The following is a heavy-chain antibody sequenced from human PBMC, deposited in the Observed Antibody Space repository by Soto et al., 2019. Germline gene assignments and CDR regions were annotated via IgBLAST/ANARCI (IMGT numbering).Heavy chain of an antibody. CDR1: GGTFSSYA. V-gene: IGHV1-69*13. Sequence: SVKVSCKASGGTFSSYAISWVRQAPGQGLEWMGGIIPIFGTANYAQKFQGRVTITADESTSTAYMELSSLRSEDTAVYYCARDSIVGATHYYYGMDVWGQGTTVTVSS. D-gene: IGHD1-26*01. CDR2: IIPIFGTA. CDR3: ARDSIVGATHYYYGMDV. J-gene: IGHJ6*02.